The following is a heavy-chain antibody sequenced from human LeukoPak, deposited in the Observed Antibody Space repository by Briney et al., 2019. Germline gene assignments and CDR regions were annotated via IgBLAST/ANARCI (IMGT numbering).Heavy chain of an antibody. D-gene: IGHD3-10*01. CDR2: ISGSGGST. V-gene: IGHV3-23*01. J-gene: IGHJ4*02. CDR1: GFTFSSYG. CDR3: AKKGTRYYFDY. Sequence: GGSLRLSCAASGFTFSSYGMSWVRQAPGKGLEWVSAISGSGGSTYYADSVKGRFTISRDNSKDTLYLQMNSLRAEDTAVYYCAKKGTRYYFDYWGQGTLVTVSS.